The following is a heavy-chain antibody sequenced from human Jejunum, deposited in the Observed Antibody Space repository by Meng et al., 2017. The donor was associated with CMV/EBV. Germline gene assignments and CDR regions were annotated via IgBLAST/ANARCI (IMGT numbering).Heavy chain of an antibody. D-gene: IGHD2-8*01. CDR3: ATSIGGVVYAIDR. V-gene: IGHV3-23*01. J-gene: IGHJ4*02. CDR2: ISASGSDS. Sequence: CATSGFTFDDFWISWVRQGPGKGLEWVSGISASGSDSYYPDSVKGRFSVSRDNSKNTLYLQMTSLSAEDTAIYYCATSIGGVVYAIDRWGQGTLVTVSS. CDR1: GFTFDDFW.